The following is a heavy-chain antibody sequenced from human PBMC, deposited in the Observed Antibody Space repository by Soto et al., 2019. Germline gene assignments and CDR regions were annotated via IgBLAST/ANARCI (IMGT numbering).Heavy chain of an antibody. V-gene: IGHV1-2*02. CDR1: GYSFTGYY. D-gene: IGHD1-26*01. CDR3: ARVLGRTGYYYSGMDV. J-gene: IGHJ6*02. Sequence: AELSWEEPGYSFTGYYLHWAQQAPRQGLEWMGWINPNSGGTNYAQKFQGRVTMTRDTSISTAYMELSRLRSDDTAVYYCARVLGRTGYYYSGMDVWGQGTTVPSP. CDR2: INPNSGGT.